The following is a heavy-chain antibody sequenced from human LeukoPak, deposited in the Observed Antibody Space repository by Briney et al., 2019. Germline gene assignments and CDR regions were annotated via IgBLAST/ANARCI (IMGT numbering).Heavy chain of an antibody. CDR2: IKSKAYGGTT. CDR1: GFTFGDYA. J-gene: IGHJ6*02. Sequence: GGSLRLSCTASGFTFGDYARSWFRQAPGKGLEWVGFIKSKAYGGTTEYAASVKGRFTISRDDSESIAYLQMNSLKTEATAVYYCTRGPTNYDSSGYALYYYGMDVWGQGATVPVSS. V-gene: IGHV3-49*03. CDR3: TRGPTNYDSSGYALYYYGMDV. D-gene: IGHD3-22*01.